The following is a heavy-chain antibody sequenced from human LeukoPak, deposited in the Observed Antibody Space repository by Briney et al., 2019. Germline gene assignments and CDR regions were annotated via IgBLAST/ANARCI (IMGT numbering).Heavy chain of an antibody. CDR3: ARPSVGATNYYFDY. Sequence: GGSLRLSCAASGFTFSNAWMSWVRPAPGKGLEWVSAISGSGGSTYYADSVKGRFTISRDNSKNTLYLQMNSLRAEDTAVYYCARPSVGATNYYFDYWGQGTLVTVSS. V-gene: IGHV3-23*01. CDR2: ISGSGGST. D-gene: IGHD1-26*01. J-gene: IGHJ4*02. CDR1: GFTFSNAW.